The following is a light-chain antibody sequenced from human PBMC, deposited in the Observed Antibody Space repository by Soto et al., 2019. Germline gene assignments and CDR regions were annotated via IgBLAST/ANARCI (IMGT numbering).Light chain of an antibody. V-gene: IGKV1-6*01. CDR1: QGISSY. CDR3: LPDHDYPLR. CDR2: AAS. J-gene: IGKJ4*01. Sequence: AIQLKQSPSSLAASVGDRVPITCRASQGISSYLAWYQQKPGKAPKLLIYAASSLQSGVPSRFSGSGSGTDFILTISRLQPEDPATDSCLPDHDYPLRVGGGTKV.